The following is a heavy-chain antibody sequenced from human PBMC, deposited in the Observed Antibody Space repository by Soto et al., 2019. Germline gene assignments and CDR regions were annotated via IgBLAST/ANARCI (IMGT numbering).Heavy chain of an antibody. Sequence: KTQGKGLEWVSAISGSGGSTYYADSVKGRFTISRDNSKNTLYLQMNSLRAEDTAVYYCANVERRGRETYYSPGMGVWGQATTVTGSS. CDR3: ANVERRGRETYYSPGMGV. CDR2: ISGSGGST. V-gene: IGHV3-23*01. D-gene: IGHD6-25*01. J-gene: IGHJ6*02.